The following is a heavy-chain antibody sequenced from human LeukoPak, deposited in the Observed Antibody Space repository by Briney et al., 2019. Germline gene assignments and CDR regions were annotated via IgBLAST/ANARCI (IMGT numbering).Heavy chain of an antibody. CDR3: ARHCKPNGSSSLGDAFDI. V-gene: IGHV5-51*01. CDR1: GYSFTSYW. Sequence: GESLKISCKGSGYSFTSYWIGWVRQMPGKGLEWMGIIYPGDSDTRYSPSFQGQVTISADKSISTAYLQWSSLKASDTAMYYCARHCKPNGSSSLGDAFDIWGQGTMVTVSS. CDR2: IYPGDSDT. J-gene: IGHJ3*02. D-gene: IGHD6-13*01.